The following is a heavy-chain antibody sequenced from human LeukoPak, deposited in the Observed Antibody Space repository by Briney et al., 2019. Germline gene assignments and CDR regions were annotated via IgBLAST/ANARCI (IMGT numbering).Heavy chain of an antibody. Sequence: SETLSLTRTVSGGSISSSSYYWGWIRQPPGKGLEWIGSIYYSGSTYYNPSLKSRVTISVDTSKNQFSLKLSSVTAADTAVSYCVSVFYPNFDYWGRGPLVTVSS. CDR1: GGSISSSSYY. CDR2: IYYSGST. J-gene: IGHJ4*02. CDR3: VSVFYPNFDY. V-gene: IGHV4-39*01. D-gene: IGHD3-22*01.